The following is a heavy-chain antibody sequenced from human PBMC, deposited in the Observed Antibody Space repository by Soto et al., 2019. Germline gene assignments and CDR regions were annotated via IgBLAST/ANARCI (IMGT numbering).Heavy chain of an antibody. CDR3: ARGIWTRPRGAYDFDY. CDR1: GYTFTSYA. V-gene: IGHV1-3*01. Sequence: GASVKVSCKASGYTFTSYAMHWVRPAPGQRLEWMGWINAGNGNTKYSQKFQGRVTITRDTSANTAYMELSSLRSEDTAVYYCARGIWTRPRGAYDFDYWGQGTLVTVSS. CDR2: INAGNGNT. D-gene: IGHD3-10*01. J-gene: IGHJ4*02.